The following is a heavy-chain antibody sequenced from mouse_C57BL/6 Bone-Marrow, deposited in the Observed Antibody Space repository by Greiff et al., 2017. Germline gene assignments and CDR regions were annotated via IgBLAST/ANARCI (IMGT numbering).Heavy chain of an antibody. J-gene: IGHJ4*01. V-gene: IGHV5-15*01. D-gene: IGHD2-10*01. CDR3: ASPPDSYCYYAMDY. Sequence: EVKLVESGGGLVQPGGSLKLSCAASGFTFSDYGMAWVRQAPRKGPEWVAFISNLAYSIYYADTVTGRFTNSRENAKNTLYLEMSSLRSEDTAMFYCASPPDSYCYYAMDYWGQGTSVSVSS. CDR2: ISNLAYSI. CDR1: GFTFSDYG.